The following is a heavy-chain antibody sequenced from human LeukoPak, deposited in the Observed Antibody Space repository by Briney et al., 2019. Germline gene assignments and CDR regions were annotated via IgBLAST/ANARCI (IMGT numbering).Heavy chain of an antibody. CDR2: INQDGSEK. D-gene: IGHD6-19*01. CDR3: ARAGSSGSVDY. J-gene: IGHJ4*02. CDR1: GFTFSSYW. V-gene: IGHV3-7*05. Sequence: TGGSLRLSCAASGFTFSSYWMSCVRQAPGKGLEWVANINQDGSEKYYVDSVKGRFTISRDNAKNSLYLQMNSLRAEDTAVYYCARAGSSGSVDYWGQGTLVTVSS.